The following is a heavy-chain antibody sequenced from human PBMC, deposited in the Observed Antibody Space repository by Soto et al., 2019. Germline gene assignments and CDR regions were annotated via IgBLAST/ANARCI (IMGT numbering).Heavy chain of an antibody. Sequence: QLQLQESGPGLVKPSETLSLTCTVSGGSISSSSYYWGWIRQPPGKGLEWIGSIYYSGSTYYNPSRKSRVTISVDTSKNQFSLKLSSVTAADTAVYYCARRRDAGGSPFDYWGQGTLVTVSS. CDR3: ARRRDAGGSPFDY. V-gene: IGHV4-39*01. D-gene: IGHD6-13*01. J-gene: IGHJ4*02. CDR1: GGSISSSSYY. CDR2: IYYSGST.